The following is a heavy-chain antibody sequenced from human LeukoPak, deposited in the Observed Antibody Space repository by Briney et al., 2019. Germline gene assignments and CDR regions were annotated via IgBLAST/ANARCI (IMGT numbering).Heavy chain of an antibody. CDR2: ISGSGGST. CDR3: AKPRYSSGWYDINY. Sequence: GGSLRLSCAASGFTFSSYAMSWVRQAPGKGLEWASAISGSGGSTYYADSVKGRFTISRDNSKNTLYLQMNSLRAEDTAVYYCAKPRYSSGWYDINYWGQGTLVTVSS. D-gene: IGHD6-19*01. V-gene: IGHV3-23*01. J-gene: IGHJ4*02. CDR1: GFTFSSYA.